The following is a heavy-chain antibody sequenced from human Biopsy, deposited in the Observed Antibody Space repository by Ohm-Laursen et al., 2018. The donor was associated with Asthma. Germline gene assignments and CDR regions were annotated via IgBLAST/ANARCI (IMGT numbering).Heavy chain of an antibody. CDR1: GASIKTDDHY. J-gene: IGHJ5*02. CDR2: IHYSGST. Sequence: SETLSLTCTVSGASIKTDDHYWSWLRQPPGKGLEWIGFIHYSGSTSYNPSLKGGVTISVDTSKNQFSLKLSSVTAADKAVYYCARASVAASSNWFDPWGQGTLVTVSS. D-gene: IGHD6-19*01. CDR3: ARASVAASSNWFDP. V-gene: IGHV4-30-4*01.